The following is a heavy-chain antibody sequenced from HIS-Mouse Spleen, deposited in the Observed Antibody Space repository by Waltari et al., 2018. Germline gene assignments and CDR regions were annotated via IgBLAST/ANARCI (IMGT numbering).Heavy chain of an antibody. CDR1: GGSFSGYS. V-gene: IGHV4-34*01. D-gene: IGHD6-6*01. J-gene: IGHJ4*02. CDR3: ARQSSSSPRFDY. CDR2: INHSGST. Sequence: QVQLQQWGAGLLKPSETLSLTCAVHGGSFSGYSLCWTRQPPGKGLEWIGEINHSGSTNYNPSLKSRVTISVDTSKNQFSLKLSSVTAADTAVYYCARQSSSSPRFDYWGQGTLVTVSS.